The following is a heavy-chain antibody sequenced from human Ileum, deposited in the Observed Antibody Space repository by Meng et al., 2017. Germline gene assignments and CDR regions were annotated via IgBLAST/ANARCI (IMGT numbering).Heavy chain of an antibody. CDR2: INAGNGNT. D-gene: IGHD3-16*02. Sequence: ASVKVSCKASGYTFTSYAMHWVRQAPGQRLEWMGWINAGNGNTKYSQKFQGRVTITRDTSASTAYMELSSLRSEDTAVYYCARDRYMITFGGVIVDSSLDYWGQGTRVTVSS. J-gene: IGHJ4*02. CDR3: ARDRYMITFGGVIVDSSLDY. V-gene: IGHV1-3*01. CDR1: GYTFTSYA.